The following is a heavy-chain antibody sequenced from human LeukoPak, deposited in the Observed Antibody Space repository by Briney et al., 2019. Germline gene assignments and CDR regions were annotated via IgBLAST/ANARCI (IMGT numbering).Heavy chain of an antibody. CDR1: GYTFTGYY. D-gene: IGHD3-22*01. Sequence: ASVKVSCKASGYTFTGYYMHWVRQAPGQGLEWMGWINPNSGGTNYAQKFQGRVTMTRDTSISTAYMELSRLRSDDTAVYYCARDQGYYDSSGYYSYWGRGTLVTVSS. V-gene: IGHV1-2*02. J-gene: IGHJ4*02. CDR3: ARDQGYYDSSGYYSY. CDR2: INPNSGGT.